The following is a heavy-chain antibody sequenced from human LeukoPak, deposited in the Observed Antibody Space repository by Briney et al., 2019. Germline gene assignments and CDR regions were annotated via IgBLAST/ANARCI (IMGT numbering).Heavy chain of an antibody. V-gene: IGHV3-23*01. Sequence: GGSLRLSCAASGFTFSSYAMHWVRQAPGKGLEWVSAISGSGGSTYYADSVKGRFTISRDNSKNTLYLQMNSLRAEDTAVYYCAKDQPLGSGSYEAFDIWGQGTMVTVSS. D-gene: IGHD3-10*01. J-gene: IGHJ3*02. CDR3: AKDQPLGSGSYEAFDI. CDR1: GFTFSSYA. CDR2: ISGSGGST.